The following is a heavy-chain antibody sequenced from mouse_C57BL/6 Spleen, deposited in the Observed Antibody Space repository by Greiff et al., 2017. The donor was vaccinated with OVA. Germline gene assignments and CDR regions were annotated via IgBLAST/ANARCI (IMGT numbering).Heavy chain of an antibody. CDR1: GYTFTSYW. D-gene: IGHD1-1*01. CDR3: AREWGYYGSSYRYFDV. V-gene: IGHV1-55*01. J-gene: IGHJ1*03. Sequence: QVQLQQPGAELVKPGASVKMSCKASGYTFTSYWINWVKQRPGQGLEWIGDIYPGSGSTNYNEKFKSKATLTVDTSSSTAYMQLSSLTSEDSAVYYCAREWGYYGSSYRYFDVWGTGTTVTVSS. CDR2: IYPGSGST.